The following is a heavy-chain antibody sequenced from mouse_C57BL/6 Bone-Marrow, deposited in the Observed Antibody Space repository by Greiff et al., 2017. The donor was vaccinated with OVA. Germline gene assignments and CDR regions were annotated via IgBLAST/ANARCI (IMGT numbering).Heavy chain of an antibody. V-gene: IGHV1-55*01. Sequence: QVQLQQPGAELVKPGASVKMSCKASGYTFTSYWITWVKQRPGQGLEWIGDIYPGSGSTNYTEKFKSKATLTVDTSSSTAYMQLSSLTSEDSAVYYCAREDYGSSYVWYFDVWGTGTTVTVSS. CDR2: IYPGSGST. D-gene: IGHD1-1*01. J-gene: IGHJ1*03. CDR1: GYTFTSYW. CDR3: AREDYGSSYVWYFDV.